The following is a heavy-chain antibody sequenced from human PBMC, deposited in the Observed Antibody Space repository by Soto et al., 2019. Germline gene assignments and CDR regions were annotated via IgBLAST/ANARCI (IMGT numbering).Heavy chain of an antibody. CDR2: ISSSSSYI. D-gene: IGHD6-19*01. Sequence: GGSLRLSCAASGFTFSSYSMNWVRQAPGKGLEWVSSISSSSSYIYYADSVKGRFTISRDNSKNTLYLQMNSLRAEDTAVYYCAKDKGSGWYYITNAFDIWGQGTMVTVSS. V-gene: IGHV3-21*04. J-gene: IGHJ3*02. CDR1: GFTFSSYS. CDR3: AKDKGSGWYYITNAFDI.